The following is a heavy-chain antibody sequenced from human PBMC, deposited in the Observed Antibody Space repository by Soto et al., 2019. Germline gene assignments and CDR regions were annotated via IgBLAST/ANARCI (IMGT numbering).Heavy chain of an antibody. V-gene: IGHV4-59*11. CDR1: LDCNTKPY. J-gene: IGHJ3*02. CDR2: IYYSGST. D-gene: IGHD3-22*01. CDR3: AGGHSDSSGNYDAVNI. Sequence: PKTLHPPATLPLDCNTKPYRRGIRHPAGKGMEWIGYIYYSGSTNYNPSLKSRVTISVDTSKNQFSLKLSSVTAADTAVYYCAGGHSDSSGNYDAVNIWGQGTMVTVS.